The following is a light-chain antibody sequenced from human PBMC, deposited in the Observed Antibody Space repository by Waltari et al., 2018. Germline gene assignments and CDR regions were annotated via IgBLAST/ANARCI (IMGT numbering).Light chain of an antibody. CDR3: ISYAGSNYYV. J-gene: IGLJ1*01. CDR1: RSDVGSYNY. CDR2: EVT. V-gene: IGLV2-8*01. Sequence: QSALTQPPSASGSPGQSATIPCTGTRSDVGSYNYSSWYQQHPGEAPKLMIYEVTKRPSGVPDRFSGSKSGNTASLTVSGLQAEDEADYYCISYAGSNYYVFGTGTKVTVL.